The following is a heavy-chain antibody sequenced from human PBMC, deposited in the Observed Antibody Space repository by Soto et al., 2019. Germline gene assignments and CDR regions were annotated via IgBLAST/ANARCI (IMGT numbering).Heavy chain of an antibody. Sequence: QVQLVQSGAEVRKPGASLKLSCQTSGYPFTSYHMRWVRQAPGQGLEWMGVINPTEGRTRYSQRFQDRVTMTRDTSTSTVYMELSSLRSEDTATYFCARGREYSFGYNWFDPWGQGTLVTVSS. D-gene: IGHD5-12*01. V-gene: IGHV1-46*01. CDR3: ARGREYSFGYNWFDP. CDR1: GYPFTSYH. CDR2: INPTEGRT. J-gene: IGHJ5*02.